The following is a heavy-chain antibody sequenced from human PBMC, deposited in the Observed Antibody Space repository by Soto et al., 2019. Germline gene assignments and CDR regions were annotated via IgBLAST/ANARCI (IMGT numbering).Heavy chain of an antibody. CDR1: GFAFSRYW. Sequence: GGSLRLSCAASGFAFSRYWMNWVRQAPGKGLEWVANIKQDGTEKNYVDSVKGRFTISRDKARNSRYLQMDSLRAEVTDVYFCARGDTPMIPVMDSFDIWGQGPMDTVSS. CDR2: IKQDGTEK. D-gene: IGHD3-16*01. V-gene: IGHV3-7*01. J-gene: IGHJ3*02. CDR3: ARGDTPMIPVMDSFDI.